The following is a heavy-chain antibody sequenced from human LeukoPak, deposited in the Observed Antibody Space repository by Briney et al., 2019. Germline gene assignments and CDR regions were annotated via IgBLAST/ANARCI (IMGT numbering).Heavy chain of an antibody. Sequence: PSGTLSLTCAVSGDSISSHYWWSWVRQPPGKGLEWIGEIYHSGSTNYNPSLKSRVTISVDTSKNQFSLKLSSVTAADTAVYYCARAEQLVYLDYWGQGTLVTVSS. CDR3: ARAEQLVYLDY. CDR2: IYHSGST. V-gene: IGHV4-4*02. CDR1: GDSISSHYW. D-gene: IGHD6-13*01. J-gene: IGHJ4*02.